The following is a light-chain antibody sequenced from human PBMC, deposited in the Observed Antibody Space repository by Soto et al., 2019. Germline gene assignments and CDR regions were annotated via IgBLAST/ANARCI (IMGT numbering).Light chain of an antibody. Sequence: QSALTQPPSASGSPGQSVSISCTGTSSDVGGYNYVSWFQQHPGKAPKLIIHEVNQRPSGVPDRFSGSKSGNTASLTVSGLQAEDEAEYYCSSYGGSNNLVFGTGTKLTVL. CDR2: EVN. CDR1: SSDVGGYNY. V-gene: IGLV2-8*01. J-gene: IGLJ1*01. CDR3: SSYGGSNNLV.